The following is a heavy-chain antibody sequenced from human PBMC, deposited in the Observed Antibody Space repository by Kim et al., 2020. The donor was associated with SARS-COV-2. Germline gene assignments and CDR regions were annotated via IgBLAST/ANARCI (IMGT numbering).Heavy chain of an antibody. CDR3: ARDGYYYDKSGYGDF. D-gene: IGHD3-22*01. Sequence: SETLSLTCTASGGSISSYYWSWIRQSAGQGLEWIGRIYSSGDIDYNHSLKSRVIMSVDRPKKQFSLRLRSVTAADTATYYCARDGYYYDKSGYGDFWCQG. J-gene: IGHJ4*02. V-gene: IGHV4-4*07. CDR2: IYSSGDI. CDR1: GGSISSYY.